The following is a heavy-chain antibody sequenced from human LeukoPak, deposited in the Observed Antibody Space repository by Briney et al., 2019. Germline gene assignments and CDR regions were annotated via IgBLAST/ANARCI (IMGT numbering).Heavy chain of an antibody. CDR2: MTPKNGNT. D-gene: IGHD1-7*01. CDR3: ATTNYRLPFDY. Sequence: ASVKVSCKAPGYTFTNYDINWVRQASGQGLEWIGYMTPKNGNTGYAQRFQGRVTMTRDTSISTAYMELSSLRSEDTAVYYCATTNYRLPFDYWGQGTPVTVSS. J-gene: IGHJ4*02. V-gene: IGHV1-8*01. CDR1: GYTFTNYD.